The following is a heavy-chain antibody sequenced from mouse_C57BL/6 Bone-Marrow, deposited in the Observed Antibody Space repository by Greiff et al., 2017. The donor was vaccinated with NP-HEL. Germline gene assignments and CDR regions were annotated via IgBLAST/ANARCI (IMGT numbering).Heavy chain of an antibody. CDR3: AREGYYTWFAY. D-gene: IGHD2-12*01. Sequence: VQLQQSGPELVKPGASVKISCKASGYSFTGYYMNWVKQSPEKSLEWIGEINPSTGGTTYNQKFKAKATLTVDKSSSTAYMQLKGLTSEDSAVYYCAREGYYTWFAYWGQGTLVTVSA. J-gene: IGHJ3*01. CDR2: INPSTGGT. V-gene: IGHV1-42*01. CDR1: GYSFTGYY.